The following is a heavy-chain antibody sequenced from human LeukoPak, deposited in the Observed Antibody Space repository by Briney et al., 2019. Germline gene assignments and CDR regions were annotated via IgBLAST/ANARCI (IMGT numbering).Heavy chain of an antibody. V-gene: IGHV4-59*01. Sequence: SETLSLTCTVSRDSISGYSWSWIRQSPGGGLEWIGYIYYRGDTAYNHSLRSRVTMSVDTSKNQFSLPLRSMTTADTAVYFCVRGPYGASISKWFDPWGQGTQVIVSP. J-gene: IGHJ5*02. CDR3: VRGPYGASISKWFDP. CDR1: RDSISGYS. CDR2: IYYRGDT. D-gene: IGHD4/OR15-4a*01.